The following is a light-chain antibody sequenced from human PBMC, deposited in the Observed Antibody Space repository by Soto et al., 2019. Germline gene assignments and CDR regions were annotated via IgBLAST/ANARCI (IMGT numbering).Light chain of an antibody. J-gene: IGKJ5*01. CDR1: QSVSSN. Sequence: EIVMTQSPATLSVSAGERATLSCRASQSVSSNLAWHQQKPGQAPRILMYDASTRATGIPARFSGSGSGTEFTLTISSLQSEDFAVYYCQQYHNWPITFGQGTRLEIK. V-gene: IGKV3-15*01. CDR3: QQYHNWPIT. CDR2: DAS.